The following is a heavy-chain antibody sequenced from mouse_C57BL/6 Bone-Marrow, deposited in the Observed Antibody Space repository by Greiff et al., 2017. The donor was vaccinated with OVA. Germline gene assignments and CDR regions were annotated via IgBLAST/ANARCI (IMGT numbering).Heavy chain of an antibody. CDR1: GFTFSSYG. D-gene: IGHD1-1*01. CDR3: ARRYLTTVVAPTDFDV. CDR2: ISSGGSYT. Sequence: EVHLVESGGDLVKPGGSLKLSCAASGFTFSSYGMSWVRQTPDKRLEWVATISSGGSYTYYPDSVKGRFTISRDNAKNTLYLQMSSLKSEDTAMYYCARRYLTTVVAPTDFDVWGTGTTVTVSS. J-gene: IGHJ1*03. V-gene: IGHV5-6*01.